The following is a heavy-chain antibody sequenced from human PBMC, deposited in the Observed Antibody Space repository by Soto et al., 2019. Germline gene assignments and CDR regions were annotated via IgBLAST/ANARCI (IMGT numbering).Heavy chain of an antibody. CDR3: ARVGGSYSVDAFDI. CDR1: AFTFSS. CDR2: ISSSSSYI. D-gene: IGHD1-26*01. Sequence: VGSLRLSCAASAFTFSSMNWVRQAPGKGLEWVSSISSSSSYIYYADSVKGRFTISRDNAKNSLYLQMNSLRAEDTAVYYCARVGGSYSVDAFDIWGQGTMVTVSS. J-gene: IGHJ3*02. V-gene: IGHV3-21*01.